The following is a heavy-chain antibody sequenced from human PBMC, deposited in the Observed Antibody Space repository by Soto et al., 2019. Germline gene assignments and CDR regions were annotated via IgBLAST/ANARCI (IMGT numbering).Heavy chain of an antibody. D-gene: IGHD1-26*01. J-gene: IGHJ4*02. Sequence: QVQLVQSGAEVKKPGSSVKVSCKASGGTFSTYAITWVRQAPGQGLEWLGGIIPIFGTTDYARKFQGRVTITADESTSTVFIELSSLTSEDTAVYYCARGVGAYYFDDWGQGTLVTVSS. CDR2: IIPIFGTT. V-gene: IGHV1-69*01. CDR3: ARGVGAYYFDD. CDR1: GGTFSTYA.